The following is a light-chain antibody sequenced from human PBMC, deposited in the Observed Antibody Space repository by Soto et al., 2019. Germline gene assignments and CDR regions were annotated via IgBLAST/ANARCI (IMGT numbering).Light chain of an antibody. CDR3: QQYNDWPLT. CDR2: GGS. J-gene: IGKJ1*01. Sequence: EIVLTQSPATLSLFPGERATLSCRASQSVSSNHLAWYQQKPGQAPRLLIYGGSSRATGIPVRFSGSGSETDFTLTISSLQSEDFALYYCQQYNDWPLTFGQGTKVDI. CDR1: QSVSSN. V-gene: IGKV3D-15*01.